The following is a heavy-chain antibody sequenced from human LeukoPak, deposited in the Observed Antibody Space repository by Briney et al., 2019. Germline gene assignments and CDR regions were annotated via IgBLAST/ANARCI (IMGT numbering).Heavy chain of an antibody. Sequence: GGSLRLSCAASGFTFRSYNMNWVRQAPGKGLEWVSYITGGSTTIYYADSVKGRFTISRDNAKNSLYLQMNSLRVEDTAVYYCARGGAARPDFWGQGTLVTVSS. CDR1: GFTFRSYN. D-gene: IGHD6-6*01. V-gene: IGHV3-48*04. CDR2: ITGGSTTI. CDR3: ARGGAARPDF. J-gene: IGHJ4*02.